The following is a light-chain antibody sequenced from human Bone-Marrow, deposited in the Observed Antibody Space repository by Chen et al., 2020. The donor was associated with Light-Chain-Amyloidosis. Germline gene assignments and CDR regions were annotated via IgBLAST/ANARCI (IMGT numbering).Light chain of an antibody. Sequence: SYVLTQPSSVSVAPGQTATIACGGNNIGSTSVHWYQQTPGQAPLLVVYDDCDRPSGIPGRWSGSNSGNAATLTISRVEAGDAADYYCQVWDRSSDRPVFGGGTKLTVL. CDR3: QVWDRSSDRPV. V-gene: IGLV3-21*02. CDR2: DDC. J-gene: IGLJ3*02. CDR1: NIGSTS.